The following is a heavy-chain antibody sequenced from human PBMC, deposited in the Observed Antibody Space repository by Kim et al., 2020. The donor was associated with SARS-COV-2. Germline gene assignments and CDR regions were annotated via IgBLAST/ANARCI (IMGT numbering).Heavy chain of an antibody. J-gene: IGHJ4*02. CDR2: IYYSGST. Sequence: SETLSLTCTVSGGSISSYYWSWIRQPPGKGLEWIGYIYYSGSTNYNPSLKSRVTISVDTSKNQFSLKLSSVTAADTAVYYCASGGSYYDYFDYWGQGTLVTVSS. D-gene: IGHD1-26*01. V-gene: IGHV4-59*01. CDR1: GGSISSYY. CDR3: ASGGSYYDYFDY.